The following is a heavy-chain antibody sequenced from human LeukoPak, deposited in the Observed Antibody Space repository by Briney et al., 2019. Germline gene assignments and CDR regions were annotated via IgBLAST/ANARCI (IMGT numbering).Heavy chain of an antibody. V-gene: IGHV1-69-2*01. CDR2: VDPEDGET. Sequence: ASVKISCKVSGYTFTEYYLHWVQQAPGKGLEWMGLVDPEDGETIYAEKFQGRVTITADTSTDTAYMELSSLRSEDTAVYYCHSMFTGTTDYWGQGTLVTVSS. J-gene: IGHJ4*02. D-gene: IGHD1-1*01. CDR1: GYTFTEYY. CDR3: HSMFTGTTDY.